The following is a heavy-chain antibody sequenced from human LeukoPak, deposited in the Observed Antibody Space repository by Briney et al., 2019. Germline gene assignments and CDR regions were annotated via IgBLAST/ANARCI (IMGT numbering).Heavy chain of an antibody. CDR3: AREGYSSSSFTDC. Sequence: GGSRRLSSAASGFTFSSYWMSWVRQAPGKWLEWVANIKQDGTEKNYVDSVKGRFTISRDNAKNSLYLQINSLRAEDTAVYHCAREGYSSSSFTDCWGQGTLVTASS. CDR1: GFTFSSYW. D-gene: IGHD6-6*01. J-gene: IGHJ4*02. CDR2: IKQDGTEK. V-gene: IGHV3-7*01.